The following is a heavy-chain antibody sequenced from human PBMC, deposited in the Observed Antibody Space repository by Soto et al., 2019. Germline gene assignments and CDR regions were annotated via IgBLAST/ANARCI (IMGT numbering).Heavy chain of an antibody. CDR3: ARVWVYCSGGSCYGAVGFDY. CDR2: INPNSGGT. Sequence: ASVKVSCKASGYTFTGYYMHWVRQAPGQGLEWMGWINPNSGGTNYAQKFQGRVTMTRDTSISTAYMELSRLRSDDTAVYYCARVWVYCSGGSCYGAVGFDYWGQGTLVTVSS. J-gene: IGHJ4*02. CDR1: GYTFTGYY. V-gene: IGHV1-2*02. D-gene: IGHD2-15*01.